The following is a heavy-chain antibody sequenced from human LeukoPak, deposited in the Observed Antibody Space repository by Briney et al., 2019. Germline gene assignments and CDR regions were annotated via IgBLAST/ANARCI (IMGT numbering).Heavy chain of an antibody. CDR2: IIPIFGTA. D-gene: IGHD3-3*01. CDR3: IVLRFLEWPN. V-gene: IGHV1-69*05. Sequence: SVKVSCKASGGTFSSYAISWVRQAPGQGLEWMGGIIPIFGTANYAQKFQGRVTMTRDTSTSTVYMELSSLRSEDTAVYYCIVLRFLEWPNWGQGTLVTVSS. J-gene: IGHJ4*02. CDR1: GGTFSSYA.